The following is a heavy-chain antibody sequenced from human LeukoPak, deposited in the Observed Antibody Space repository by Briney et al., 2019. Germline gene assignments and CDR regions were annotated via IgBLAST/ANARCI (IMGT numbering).Heavy chain of an antibody. D-gene: IGHD4-23*01. Sequence: GGSLRLSCAASGFAFSSHWMHWVRQVPGKGLVWLSRINSDGSNTIYADSVEGRFTISRDNAKNTLYLQMNSLRAEDTAVYYCTRDLMDFDYGDKGGNYWGQGTLVTVSS. CDR1: GFAFSSHW. V-gene: IGHV3-74*01. J-gene: IGHJ4*02. CDR2: INSDGSNT. CDR3: TRDLMDFDYGDKGGNY.